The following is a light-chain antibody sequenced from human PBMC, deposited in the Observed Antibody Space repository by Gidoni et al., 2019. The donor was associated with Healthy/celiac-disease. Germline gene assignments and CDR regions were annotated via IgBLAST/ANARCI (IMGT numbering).Light chain of an antibody. CDR1: QSVSSY. V-gene: IGKV3-11*01. CDR3: QQRSNWPPPLT. J-gene: IGKJ4*01. Sequence: EIVLTQSPATLSLSPGERATLSCRASQSVSSYLAWYQQKPGQAPRLLIYAASNRATGIPARFSGSGSGTDFTLTISSLDPEAFAVYYCQQRSNWPPPLTFGGGTKVEIK. CDR2: AAS.